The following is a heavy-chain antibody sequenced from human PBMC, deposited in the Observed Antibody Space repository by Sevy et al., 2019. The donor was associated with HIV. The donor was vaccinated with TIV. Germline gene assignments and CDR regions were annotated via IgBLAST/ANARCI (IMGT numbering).Heavy chain of an antibody. CDR1: GYTFTGYG. V-gene: IGHV1-18*01. CDR3: ARDPPYFGVVLTYYYYYMDV. CDR2: ISAYNGNT. Sequence: ASVKVSCKASGYTFTGYGISWVRQAPGQGLEWMGWISAYNGNTNYAQMLQGRVTMTTDTSTSTAYMELRSLRSDDTAVYYCARDPPYFGVVLTYYYYYMDVWGKGTTVTVSS. D-gene: IGHD3-3*01. J-gene: IGHJ6*03.